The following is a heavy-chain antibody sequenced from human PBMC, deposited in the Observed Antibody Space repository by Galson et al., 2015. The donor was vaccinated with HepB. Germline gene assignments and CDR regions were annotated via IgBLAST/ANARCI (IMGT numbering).Heavy chain of an antibody. D-gene: IGHD3-16*01. CDR1: GGTFSSYA. J-gene: IGHJ4*02. CDR2: ITPIFGTA. CDR3: ARGVRNGGYVKFPDY. Sequence: SVKVSCKASGGTFSSYAISWVRQAPGQGLEWMGGITPIFGTANYAQKFQGRVTITADESTSTAYMELSSLRSEDTAVYYCARGVRNGGYVKFPDYWGQGTLVTVSS. V-gene: IGHV1-69*13.